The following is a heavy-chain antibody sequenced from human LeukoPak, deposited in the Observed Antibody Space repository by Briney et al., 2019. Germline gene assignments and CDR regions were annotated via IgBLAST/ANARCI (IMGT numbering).Heavy chain of an antibody. J-gene: IGHJ5*02. V-gene: IGHV4-34*01. Sequence: RTSETLSLTCAVYGGSFSGYYWSWIRQPPGKGLEWIGEINHSGSTNYNPSLKSRVTISVNTSKNQFSLKLSSATAADTAVYYCARGRKRCSSTSCYRRNWFDPWGQGTLVTVSS. CDR1: GGSFSGYY. CDR2: INHSGST. D-gene: IGHD2-2*02. CDR3: ARGRKRCSSTSCYRRNWFDP.